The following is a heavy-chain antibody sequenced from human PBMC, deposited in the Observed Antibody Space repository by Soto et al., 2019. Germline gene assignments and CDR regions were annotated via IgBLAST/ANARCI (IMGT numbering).Heavy chain of an antibody. V-gene: IGHV1-69*13. Sequence: GASVKVSCKASGGTFSSYAISWVRQAPGQGLEWMGGIIPIFGTANYAQKFQGRVTITADESTSTAYMELSSLRSEDTAVYYCARVDSGYVVVGHYYYGMDVWGQGTTVTVSS. J-gene: IGHJ6*02. CDR3: ARVDSGYVVVGHYYYGMDV. D-gene: IGHD5-12*01. CDR1: GGTFSSYA. CDR2: IIPIFGTA.